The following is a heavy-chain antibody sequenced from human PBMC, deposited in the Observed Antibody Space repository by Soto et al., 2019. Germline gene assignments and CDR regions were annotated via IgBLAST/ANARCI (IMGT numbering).Heavy chain of an antibody. V-gene: IGHV3-7*04. Sequence: EVQLVESGGGLVQPWGSLRLSCAASKFTFSVYWMSWVRQAPGKGLEWVANIKEDGSEKNYVDSVKGRFTISRDNAKNSLYLQMNSLRAEDSAVYFCARPRGTTGFDPWGQGTLVTVSS. CDR2: IKEDGSEK. D-gene: IGHD4-4*01. CDR3: ARPRGTTGFDP. J-gene: IGHJ5*02. CDR1: KFTFSVYW.